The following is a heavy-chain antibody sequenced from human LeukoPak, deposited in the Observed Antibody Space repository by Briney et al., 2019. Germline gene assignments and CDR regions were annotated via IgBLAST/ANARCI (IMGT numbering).Heavy chain of an antibody. V-gene: IGHV3-30*03. Sequence: PGGSLRLSCAASRFTFSSYGMHWVRQAPGKGLEWVAVISYDGSNKYYADSVKGRFTISRDNSKNTLYLQMDSLRVDDTAVYYCARLSVESTIYVYWGQRTLVTVSS. CDR2: ISYDGSNK. D-gene: IGHD2/OR15-2a*01. CDR1: RFTFSSYG. CDR3: ARLSVESTIYVY. J-gene: IGHJ4*02.